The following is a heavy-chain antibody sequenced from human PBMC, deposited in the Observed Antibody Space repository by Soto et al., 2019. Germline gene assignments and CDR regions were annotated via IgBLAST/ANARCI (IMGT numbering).Heavy chain of an antibody. CDR2: ISSRGSTI. CDR1: GFTFSDYY. CDR3: ARDRVLPKGSTSCQHPGCYYYYGMDV. D-gene: IGHD2-2*01. V-gene: IGHV3-11*01. J-gene: IGHJ6*02. Sequence: GGSLRLSCAASGFTFSDYYMSWIRQAPGRGLEWVSYISSRGSTIYHADSVKGRFTISRDNAKNSLYLQMNSLRVEDTAVYYCARDRVLPKGSTSCQHPGCYYYYGMDVWGQGTTVTVSS.